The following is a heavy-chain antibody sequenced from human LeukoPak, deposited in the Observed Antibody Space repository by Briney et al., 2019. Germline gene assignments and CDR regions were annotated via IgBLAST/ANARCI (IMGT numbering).Heavy chain of an antibody. CDR3: ARAVSGYIYGYGY. Sequence: PGGSLRLSCVASGFTFSSYNINWVRQAPGKGLEWVSYISSSSSTIHYADSVKGRFTISRDSAKNSLYLQMNSLRDEDTAVYYCARAVSGYIYGYGYWGQGTLVTVSS. D-gene: IGHD5-18*01. J-gene: IGHJ4*02. V-gene: IGHV3-48*02. CDR2: ISSSSSTI. CDR1: GFTFSSYN.